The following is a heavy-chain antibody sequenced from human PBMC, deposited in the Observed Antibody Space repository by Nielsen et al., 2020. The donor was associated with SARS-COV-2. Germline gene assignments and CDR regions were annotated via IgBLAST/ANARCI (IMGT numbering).Heavy chain of an antibody. CDR1: GGTFSNYD. J-gene: IGHJ5*02. CDR3: TAFPIAQPNRFDP. V-gene: IGHV1-69*13. D-gene: IGHD2-2*01. CDR2: IIPIFGTT. Sequence: SVKVSCKASGGTFSNYDVTWVRQAPGQGLEWMGGIIPIFGTTNYAQNFQGRVTITADESTSTAYMELSSLRSGDTAVYYCTAFPIAQPNRFDPWGQGTLVTVSS.